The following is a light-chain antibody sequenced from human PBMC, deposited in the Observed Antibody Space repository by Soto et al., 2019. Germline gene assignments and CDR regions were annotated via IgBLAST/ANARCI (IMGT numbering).Light chain of an antibody. CDR3: SSYRSRSTVV. CDR1: SNDVGGYNY. CDR2: DVA. V-gene: IGLV2-14*03. Sequence: QLVLTQPASVSGSPGQSITISCTGTSNDVGGYNYVSWYQHHPGKAPKLMIYDVANRPSGVSNRFSGSKSGNTASLTISGLQAEDEADYYCSSYRSRSTVVFGGGTKVTVL. J-gene: IGLJ2*01.